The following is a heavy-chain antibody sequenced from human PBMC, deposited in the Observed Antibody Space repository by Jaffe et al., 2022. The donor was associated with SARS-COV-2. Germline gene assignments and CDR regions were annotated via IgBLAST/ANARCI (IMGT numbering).Heavy chain of an antibody. CDR3: ARGEYDDVWGSLRDY. V-gene: IGHV7-4-1*02. J-gene: IGHJ4*02. CDR1: GYSFSNYA. Sequence: QVQLVQSGSELKKPGASVKISCEASGYSFSNYAMNWVRQAPGQGLEWMGWINTNTGNPKYAHGFTGRFVFSLDTSVSTAYLQISSLKADDTAVYYCARGEYDDVWGSLRDYWGQGTLVTVSS. D-gene: IGHD3-16*01. CDR2: INTNTGNP.